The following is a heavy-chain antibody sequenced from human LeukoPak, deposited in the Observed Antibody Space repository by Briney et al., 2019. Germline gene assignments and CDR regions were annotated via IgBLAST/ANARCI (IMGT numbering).Heavy chain of an antibody. CDR2: IVPIFGTA. Sequence: SVKVSCKASGGTFSSYAISWVRQAPGQGLEWMGGIVPIFGTANYAQKFQGRVTITADESTSPAYMELSSLRSEDTAVYYCARGHYDFWSGDYYYGMDVWGQGTTVTVSS. CDR1: GGTFSSYA. V-gene: IGHV1-69*13. J-gene: IGHJ6*02. CDR3: ARGHYDFWSGDYYYGMDV. D-gene: IGHD3-3*01.